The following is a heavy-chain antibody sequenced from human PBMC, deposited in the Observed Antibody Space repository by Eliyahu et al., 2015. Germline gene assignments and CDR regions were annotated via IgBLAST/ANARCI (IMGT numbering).Heavy chain of an antibody. D-gene: IGHD4-17*01. CDR2: IYHSGST. J-gene: IGHJ4*02. Sequence: QLQLQESGSGLVKPSQTLSLTCAVSGGSISXGGYSWSWIRQPPGKGLEWIGYIYHSGSTYYNPSLKSRVTISVDRSKNQFSLKLSSVTAADTAVYYCARVKMTTVTTQSGYFDYWGQGTLVTVSS. CDR1: GGSISXGGYS. CDR3: ARVKMTTVTTQSGYFDY. V-gene: IGHV4-30-2*01.